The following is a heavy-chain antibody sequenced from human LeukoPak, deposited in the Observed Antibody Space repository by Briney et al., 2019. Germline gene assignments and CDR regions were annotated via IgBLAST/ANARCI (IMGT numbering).Heavy chain of an antibody. CDR1: GGSISSSSYY. CDR3: ARQLGYYDSSAPGWFDP. CDR2: IYYSGST. J-gene: IGHJ5*02. D-gene: IGHD3-22*01. Sequence: PSETLSLTCTVSGGSISSSSYYWGWIRQPPGKGLEWIGSIYYSGSTYYNPSLKSRVTISVDTSKNQFSLKLSSVTAADTAVYYCARQLGYYDSSAPGWFDPWGQGTLVTVSS. V-gene: IGHV4-39*01.